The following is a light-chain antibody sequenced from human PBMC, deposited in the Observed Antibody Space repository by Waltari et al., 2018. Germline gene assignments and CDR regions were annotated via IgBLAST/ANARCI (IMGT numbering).Light chain of an antibody. J-gene: IGLJ3*02. CDR1: SRDVGPYNL. CDR3: CSYAGSGAWV. Sequence: QSALTQPASVSGSPGQPISISCIGTSRDVGPYNLVPWYQHHPGKAPKLIVFEASKRPSGVSNRFSGSKAANTASLIISGLQADDEADYYCCSYAGSGAWVFGGGTKVTVI. CDR2: EAS. V-gene: IGLV2-23*01.